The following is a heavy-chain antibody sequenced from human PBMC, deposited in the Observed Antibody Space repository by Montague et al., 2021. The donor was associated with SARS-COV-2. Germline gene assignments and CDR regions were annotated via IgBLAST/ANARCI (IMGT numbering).Heavy chain of an antibody. V-gene: IGHV4-39*07. CDR3: AKLLWFRGGFDY. CDR2: IYYSGST. D-gene: IGHD3-10*01. Sequence: SETLSLTCTVSGGSISSSSYYWGWIRQPPGKGLGWIGSIYYSGSTYYNPSLKSRVTISVDTSKNQFSLKLSSVTAADTAVYYCAKLLWFRGGFDYWGQGTLVTVSS. CDR1: GGSISSSSYY. J-gene: IGHJ4*02.